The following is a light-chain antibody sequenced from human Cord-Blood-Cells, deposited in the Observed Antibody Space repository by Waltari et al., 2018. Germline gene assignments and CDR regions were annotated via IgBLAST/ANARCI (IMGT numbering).Light chain of an antibody. V-gene: IGKV1-8*01. Sequence: AIRMTHSPSSLSASTGDRVTITCRASQGISSYLAWYQHKPGKAPKLLIYAASTLQSGVPSGFSGSGSGTDFTLTISCLQSEDFATYYCRQYYSYPYTFGQGTKLGIK. J-gene: IGKJ2*01. CDR3: RQYYSYPYT. CDR1: QGISSY. CDR2: AAS.